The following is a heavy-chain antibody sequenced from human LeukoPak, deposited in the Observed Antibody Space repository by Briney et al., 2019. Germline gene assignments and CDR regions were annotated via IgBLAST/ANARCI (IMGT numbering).Heavy chain of an antibody. J-gene: IGHJ4*02. CDR2: ISAYNGNT. CDR1: GYTFTSYG. D-gene: IGHD3-22*01. CDR3: AREVPYDSSNYYQPFDY. Sequence: ASVKVSCKASGYTFTSYGIGWVRQAPGQGLEWMGWISAYNGNTNYAQKLQGRVTMTTDTSTSTAYMNLRSLRSDDTAVYYCAREVPYDSSNYYQPFDYWGQGTLVTVSS. V-gene: IGHV1-18*01.